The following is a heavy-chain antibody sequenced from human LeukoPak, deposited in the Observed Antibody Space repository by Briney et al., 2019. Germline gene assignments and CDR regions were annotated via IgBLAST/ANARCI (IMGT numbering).Heavy chain of an antibody. Sequence: GSLRLSCAASGFTFSTYAMGWVRQAPGKGLEWVSSISSSSSYIYYADSVKGRFTISRDNAKNSLYLQMNSLRAEDTAVYYCARDEGYGIDYWGQGTLVTVSS. CDR2: ISSSSSYI. V-gene: IGHV3-21*01. CDR3: ARDEGYGIDY. D-gene: IGHD5-18*01. CDR1: GFTFSTYA. J-gene: IGHJ4*02.